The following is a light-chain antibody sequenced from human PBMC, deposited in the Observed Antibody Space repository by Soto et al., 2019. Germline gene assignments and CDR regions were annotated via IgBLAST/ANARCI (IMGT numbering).Light chain of an antibody. J-gene: IGKJ5*01. V-gene: IGKV1-9*01. CDR3: QQVNDYPIT. Sequence: DIHLTQSPSFVSSSVGDRVPISXRASHDINTYLSWYQQKPGXAPKXXXYPXSTLQSGVPSRFSGSGSGTEFTLTISSLQAEDCATYYCQQVNDYPITFGQGTRLEI. CDR2: PXS. CDR1: HDINTY.